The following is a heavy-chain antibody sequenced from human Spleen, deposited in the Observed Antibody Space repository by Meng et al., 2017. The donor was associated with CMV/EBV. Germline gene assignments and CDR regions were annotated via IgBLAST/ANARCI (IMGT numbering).Heavy chain of an antibody. J-gene: IGHJ4*02. CDR2: SNAGNGNT. CDR1: GYTFTSYA. V-gene: IGHV1-3*02. D-gene: IGHD6-25*01. Sequence: CKASGYTFTSYAMHWVRQAPGQRLGWMGWSNAGNGNTKYSQEFQGRVTITRDTSASTAYMELSSLRSEDMAVYYCARDEVSGSGRLDYWGQGTLVTVSS. CDR3: ARDEVSGSGRLDY.